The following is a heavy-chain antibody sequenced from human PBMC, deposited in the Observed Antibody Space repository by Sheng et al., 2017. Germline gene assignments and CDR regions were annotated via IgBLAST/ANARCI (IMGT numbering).Heavy chain of an antibody. Sequence: DVRLVESGGGLIQPGGSLTLSCAASGFTVTSHYMSWVRQAPGKGLEWVSSIYSGGNTYYADSVRGRFTVSRDISKTTLYLQMNNLRVYDTAVYYCTRDPFTDYYYDGMDVWGQGTTVIVSS. CDR1: GFTVTSHY. CDR3: TRDPFTDYYYDGMDV. CDR2: IYSGGNT. V-gene: IGHV3-53*01. J-gene: IGHJ6*02.